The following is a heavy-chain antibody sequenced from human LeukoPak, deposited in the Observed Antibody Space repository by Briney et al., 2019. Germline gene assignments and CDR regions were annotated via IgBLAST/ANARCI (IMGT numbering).Heavy chain of an antibody. Sequence: SVKVSCKASGYTFTSYAISWVRQAPGQGLEWMGGIIPIFGTANYAQKFQGRVTITADESTSTAYMELSSLRSEDTAVYYCARDTGDGYNSDYWGQGTLVTVSS. J-gene: IGHJ4*02. D-gene: IGHD5-24*01. CDR1: GYTFTSYA. CDR2: IIPIFGTA. CDR3: ARDTGDGYNSDY. V-gene: IGHV1-69*13.